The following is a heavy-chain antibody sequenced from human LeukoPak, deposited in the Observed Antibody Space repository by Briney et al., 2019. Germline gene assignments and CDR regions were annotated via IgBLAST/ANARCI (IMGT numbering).Heavy chain of an antibody. CDR1: GGSISSYY. CDR3: ARVLQGWFDP. D-gene: IGHD4-11*01. CDR2: IYYSGST. V-gene: IGHV4-59*01. J-gene: IGHJ5*02. Sequence: PPETLSLTCTVSGGSISSYYWSWIRQPPGKGLEWIGYIYYSGSTNYDPSLKSRVTISVDTSKNQFSLKLSSVTAADTAVYYCARVLQGWFDPWGQGTLVTVSS.